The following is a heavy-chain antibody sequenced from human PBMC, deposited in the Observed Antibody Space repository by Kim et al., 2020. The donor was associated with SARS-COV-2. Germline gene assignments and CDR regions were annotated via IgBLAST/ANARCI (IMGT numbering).Heavy chain of an antibody. CDR3: AKEGAAASFDY. V-gene: IGHV3-23*01. J-gene: IGHJ4*02. Sequence: GGSLRLSCAASGFTFSSYAMTWVRQAPGKGLEWVSAVSGSGGSTYYADSVKGRFTISRANSKNTLYLQMNSLRAEDTAVYYCAKEGAAASFDYWGEGTLGTVSS. CDR2: VSGSGGST. D-gene: IGHD6-13*01. CDR1: GFTFSSYA.